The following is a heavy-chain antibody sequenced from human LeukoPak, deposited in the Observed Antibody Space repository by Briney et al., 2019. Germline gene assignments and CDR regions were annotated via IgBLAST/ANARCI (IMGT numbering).Heavy chain of an antibody. V-gene: IGHV3-48*02. J-gene: IGHJ3*02. CDR3: ARDGGFGFLAAFDI. Sequence: PGGSLRLSCAASGFTFGSYSMNWVRQAPGKGLEWISYISGSGSVSYYEDSVKGRFTISRDNAKNSLYLQMNSLRDEDTALYYCARDGGFGFLAAFDICGQGTMVTVSS. CDR1: GFTFGSYS. D-gene: IGHD3-10*01. CDR2: ISGSGSVS.